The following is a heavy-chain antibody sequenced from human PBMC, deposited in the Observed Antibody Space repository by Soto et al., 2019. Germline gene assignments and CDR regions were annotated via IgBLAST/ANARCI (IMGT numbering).Heavy chain of an antibody. V-gene: IGHV1-69*13. J-gene: IGHJ3*02. D-gene: IGHD5-12*01. CDR3: ARGSVDTINAFDI. Sequence: ASVKVSCKASGGTFSSYAISWVRQAPGQGLEWMGGISPIFGTANYAQKFQGIVTITADESTSTAYMELSSLRSEDTAVYYCARGSVDTINAFDIWGQGTMVTVSS. CDR1: GGTFSSYA. CDR2: ISPIFGTA.